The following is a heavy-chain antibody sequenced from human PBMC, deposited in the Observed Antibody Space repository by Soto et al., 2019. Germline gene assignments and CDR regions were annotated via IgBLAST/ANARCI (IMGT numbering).Heavy chain of an antibody. Sequence: SVKVSCKASGGTFSSYAISWVRQAPGQGLEWMGGIIPILGTANYAQKFQGRVTITADESTSTAYMELSSLRSEDTAVYYCATTIDIVATISTPYYYYGMDVWGQGTTVTVSS. J-gene: IGHJ6*02. CDR2: IIPILGTA. V-gene: IGHV1-69*13. D-gene: IGHD5-12*01. CDR1: GGTFSSYA. CDR3: ATTIDIVATISTPYYYYGMDV.